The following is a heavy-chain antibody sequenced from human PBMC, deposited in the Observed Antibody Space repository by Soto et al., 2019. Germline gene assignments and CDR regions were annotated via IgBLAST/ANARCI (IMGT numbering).Heavy chain of an antibody. D-gene: IGHD3-10*01. CDR2: IHHSGAT. Sequence: QVQLQQWGAGLLKPSETLSLTCAVFAGSFTAYNWNWIRQSPGKGPEWIAEIHHSGATNHNPSLTSRVTMSVDTSKSQFSLRLNSVPAADTSVYYCASNSGYKSDYWGQGILVTVSS. CDR3: ASNSGYKSDY. V-gene: IGHV4-34*01. CDR1: AGSFTAYN. J-gene: IGHJ4*02.